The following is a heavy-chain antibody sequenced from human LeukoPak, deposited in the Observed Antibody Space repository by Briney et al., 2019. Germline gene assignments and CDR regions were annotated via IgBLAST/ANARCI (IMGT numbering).Heavy chain of an antibody. J-gene: IGHJ4*02. CDR2: INPDTGGT. V-gene: IGHV1-2*02. CDR3: ARGGTVTTTIDH. Sequence: ASVNVSCKASVYTFTGYYLHWVRQAPGQGLEWMGWINPDTGGTNYAQKFQGRVSMTRDTSISTAYMELSRLTSDDTAVYSCARGGTVTTTIDHWGQGTLVTVSS. D-gene: IGHD4-17*01. CDR1: VYTFTGYY.